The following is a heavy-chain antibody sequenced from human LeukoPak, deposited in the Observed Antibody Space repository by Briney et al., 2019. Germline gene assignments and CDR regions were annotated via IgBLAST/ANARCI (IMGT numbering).Heavy chain of an antibody. D-gene: IGHD3-10*01. CDR3: ARGSGSYSYWYFDL. Sequence: ASVKVSCKASGYTFTNYAMNWVRQAPGQGLEWMGWINPNTRNPTYAQGFTGRFVFSLDTSVSTAYLQISSLEAEDTAVYCCARGSGSYSYWYFDLWGRGSLVTVSS. CDR1: GYTFTNYA. V-gene: IGHV7-4-1*02. J-gene: IGHJ2*01. CDR2: INPNTRNP.